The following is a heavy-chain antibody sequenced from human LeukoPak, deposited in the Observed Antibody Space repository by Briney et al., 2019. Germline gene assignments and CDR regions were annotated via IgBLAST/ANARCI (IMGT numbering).Heavy chain of an antibody. V-gene: IGHV3-33*01. CDR1: GFTFSNYG. CDR3: ARDGDSGSYLGLDY. CDR2: IWYDGSNK. Sequence: GKSLRLSCAASGFTFSNYGMHWVRQAPGKGLEWVAFIWYDGSNKYYAGSVKGRFTISRDNSKNTLYLQMNSLRAEDTAVYYCARDGDSGSYLGLDYWGQGTLVTVSS. D-gene: IGHD3-10*01. J-gene: IGHJ4*02.